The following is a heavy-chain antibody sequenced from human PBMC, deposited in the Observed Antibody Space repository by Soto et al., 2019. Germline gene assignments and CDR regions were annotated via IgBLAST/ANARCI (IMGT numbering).Heavy chain of an antibody. D-gene: IGHD1-26*01. J-gene: IGHJ4*02. CDR2: IWYDGSNK. CDR3: ARDVGSHGPSYFDS. V-gene: IGHV3-33*01. CDR1: GSTFSNYG. Sequence: VQLVESGGGVVQPGTSLRLSCVASGSTFSNYGMHWVRQAPGKGPQWVAVIWYDGSNKSYGESVKGRFTISRDNSKNTLSLDINGLRAEDTAGYYCARDVGSHGPSYFDSWGQGSLVIVSS.